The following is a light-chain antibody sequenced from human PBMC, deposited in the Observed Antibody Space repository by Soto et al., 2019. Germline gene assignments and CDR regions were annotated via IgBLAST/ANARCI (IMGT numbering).Light chain of an antibody. CDR2: DAS. CDR3: QHYGGMWT. J-gene: IGKJ1*01. V-gene: IGKV1-5*01. CDR1: QSITNR. Sequence: DIQMTQSPSTLSASVGERVTITCRASQSITNRLAWYQQKPGKAPKVLIYDASNLEYGVPSRFSGSGFGTEFILTISSLQPDDFATYCCQHYGGMWTFGQGTKVEMK.